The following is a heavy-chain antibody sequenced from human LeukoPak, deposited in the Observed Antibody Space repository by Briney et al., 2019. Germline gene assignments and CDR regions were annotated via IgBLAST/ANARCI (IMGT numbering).Heavy chain of an antibody. CDR2: IWYDGSNK. CDR1: GFTFSSYG. D-gene: IGHD6-13*01. J-gene: IGHJ3*02. V-gene: IGHV3-33*01. Sequence: GRSLRLSCAASGFTFSSYGMHWVRQAPGKGLEWVAVIWYDGSNKYYADSVKGRFTISRDNSKNTLYLQMNSLRAEDTAVYYCARSGIAAASDAFDIRGQGTTVTVSS. CDR3: ARSGIAAASDAFDI.